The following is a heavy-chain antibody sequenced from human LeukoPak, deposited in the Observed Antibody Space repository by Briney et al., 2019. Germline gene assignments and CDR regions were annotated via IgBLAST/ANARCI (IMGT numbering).Heavy chain of an antibody. J-gene: IGHJ4*02. V-gene: IGHV1-69*13. Sequence: SVKVSCKASGGTFSSYAISWVRQAPGQGLEWMGGIIPIFGTANYAQKFQGRVTITADESTSTAYMELSSLRAEDTAVYYCARGGENAVTLLGYWGQGTLVTVSS. CDR2: IIPIFGTA. CDR1: GGTFSSYA. D-gene: IGHD4-11*01. CDR3: ARGGENAVTLLGY.